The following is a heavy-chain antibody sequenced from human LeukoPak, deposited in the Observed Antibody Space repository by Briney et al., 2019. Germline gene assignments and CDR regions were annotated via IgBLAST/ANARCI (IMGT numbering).Heavy chain of an antibody. D-gene: IGHD3-10*02. V-gene: IGHV3-9*01. Sequence: GRSLRLSCAASGFTFDDYAMHWVRQVPGKGLEWVSGINWNSDSIGYADSVKGRFTTSRDNAKNSLYLQMNSLRAEDTAVYYCAELGITMIGGVWGKGTTVTISS. CDR2: INWNSDSI. J-gene: IGHJ6*04. CDR3: AELGITMIGGV. CDR1: GFTFDDYA.